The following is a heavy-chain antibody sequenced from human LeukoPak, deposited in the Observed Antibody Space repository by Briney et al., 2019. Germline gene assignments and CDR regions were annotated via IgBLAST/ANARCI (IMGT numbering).Heavy chain of an antibody. CDR1: GGTFSSYA. D-gene: IGHD1-26*01. J-gene: IGHJ4*02. CDR2: IIPILGIA. V-gene: IGHV1-69*04. Sequence: SVKVSCKASGGTFSSYAISWVRQAPGQGLEWMGRIIPILGIANYAQMFQGRVTITADKSTSTAYMELSSLRSEDTAVYYCASDSLGATSFDYWGQGTLVTVSS. CDR3: ASDSLGATSFDY.